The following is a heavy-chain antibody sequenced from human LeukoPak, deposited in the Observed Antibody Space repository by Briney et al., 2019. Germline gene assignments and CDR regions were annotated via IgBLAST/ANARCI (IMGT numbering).Heavy chain of an antibody. CDR1: GYTFTSYD. CDR2: ISAYNGNT. D-gene: IGHD3-10*01. V-gene: IGHV1-18*01. Sequence: ASVKVSCKASGYTFTSYDINWVRQATGQGLEWMGWISAYNGNTNYAQKLQGRVTMTTDTSTSTAYMELRSLRSDDTAVYYCARAGTLLWFGWGADYWGQGTLVTVSS. CDR3: ARAGTLLWFGWGADY. J-gene: IGHJ4*02.